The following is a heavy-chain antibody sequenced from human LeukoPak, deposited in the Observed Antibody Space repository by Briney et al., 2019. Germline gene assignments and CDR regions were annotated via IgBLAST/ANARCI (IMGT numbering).Heavy chain of an antibody. CDR3: ARHVSGLVVGARTPYFDY. V-gene: IGHV4-39*01. CDR2: IHYSGST. CDR1: GGSISSGGYY. J-gene: IGHJ4*02. D-gene: IGHD2-15*01. Sequence: PSETLSLTCAVSGGSISSGGYYWGWIRQPPGKGLEWIGSIHYSGSTYYNPSLKSRVTISVDTSKNQFSLKLSSVTAADTAVHYCARHVSGLVVGARTPYFDYWGQGTLVTVSS.